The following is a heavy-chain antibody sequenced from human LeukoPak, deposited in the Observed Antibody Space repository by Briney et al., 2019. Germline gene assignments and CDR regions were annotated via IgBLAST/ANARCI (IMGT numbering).Heavy chain of an antibody. CDR3: ARGLAEEVYDCSGYDAFDI. CDR2: IYYSGST. J-gene: IGHJ3*02. CDR1: GGSISSSSYY. D-gene: IGHD3-22*01. V-gene: IGHV4-39*01. Sequence: SETLSLTCTVSGGSISSSSYYWGWIRQPPGKGLEWIGSIYYSGSTYYNPSLKSRVTISVDTSKNQFSLKLSSVTAADTAVYYCARGLAEEVYDCSGYDAFDIWGQGTMVTVSS.